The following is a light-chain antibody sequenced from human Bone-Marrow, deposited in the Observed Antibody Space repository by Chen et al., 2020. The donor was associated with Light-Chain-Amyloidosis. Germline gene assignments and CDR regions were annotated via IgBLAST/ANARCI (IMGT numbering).Light chain of an antibody. CDR3: CSYAGSSTFDVV. CDR1: SSDVGSYNL. Sequence: QSALTQPASVSGSPGQSITISCTGTSSDVGSYNLVSWYQQHPGKAPKLVIYEVSKRPSGVSNRFSGSKSGNTASLTISVLQAEDEADYYCCSYAGSSTFDVVFGGGTKLTVL. J-gene: IGLJ2*01. CDR2: EVS. V-gene: IGLV2-23*02.